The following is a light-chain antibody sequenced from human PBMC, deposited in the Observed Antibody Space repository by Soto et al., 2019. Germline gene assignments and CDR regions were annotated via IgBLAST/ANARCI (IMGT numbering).Light chain of an antibody. Sequence: QSALTQSPSASGTPGQRVTISCYGSSSNIGSYPVYWYQQLPGTAPKLLINSDDQRPSGVPDRFSASKSGTSASLAISGLRSEDEADYYCAAWDASLSGLVFGAGTKVTVL. J-gene: IGLJ1*01. CDR1: SSNIGSYP. V-gene: IGLV1-47*02. CDR2: SDD. CDR3: AAWDASLSGLV.